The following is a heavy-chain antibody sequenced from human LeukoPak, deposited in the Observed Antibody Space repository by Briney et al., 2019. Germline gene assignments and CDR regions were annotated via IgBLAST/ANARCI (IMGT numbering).Heavy chain of an antibody. CDR3: ARCFEIKNIHNYSYYMDV. D-gene: IGHD2/OR15-2a*01. CDR2: IYTSGST. J-gene: IGHJ6*03. CDR1: GGSISSYY. Sequence: SETLSLTCTVSGGSISSYYGSWIRQPAGKGLEWIGRIYTSGSTNYNPSLKSRVTMSVDTSKNQFSLKLSSVTAADTAVYYCARCFEIKNIHNYSYYMDVWGKGTTVTVSS. V-gene: IGHV4-4*07.